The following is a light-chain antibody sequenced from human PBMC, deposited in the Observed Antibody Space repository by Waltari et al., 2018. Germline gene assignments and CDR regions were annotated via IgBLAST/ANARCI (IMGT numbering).Light chain of an antibody. CDR2: WAS. CDR3: EQYYSAPYA. Sequence: DIVMTQSPDSLAVSLGERATINCKSSQSVLYNSNNKNYLAWYQQTAGQPPKVLIYWASTRESGVPDRFSGSGSGTDFTLTISSLQAEDVAVYYCEQYYSAPYAFGQGTKLEIK. CDR1: QSVLYNSNNKNY. J-gene: IGKJ2*01. V-gene: IGKV4-1*01.